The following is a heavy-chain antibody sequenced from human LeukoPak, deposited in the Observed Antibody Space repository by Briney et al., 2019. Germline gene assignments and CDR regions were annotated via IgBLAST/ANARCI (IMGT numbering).Heavy chain of an antibody. CDR3: ATYRQVLLPFES. CDR2: IFPSGGEI. J-gene: IGHJ4*02. D-gene: IGHD2-8*02. Sequence: GGSLRLSCTASGFTFGDYAMIWVRQPPGKGLEWVSSIFPSGGEIHYADSVRGRFTISRDNSKSTLSLQMNSLRAEDTAIYYCATYRQVLLPFESWGQGTLVTVSS. CDR1: GFTFGDYA. V-gene: IGHV3-23*01.